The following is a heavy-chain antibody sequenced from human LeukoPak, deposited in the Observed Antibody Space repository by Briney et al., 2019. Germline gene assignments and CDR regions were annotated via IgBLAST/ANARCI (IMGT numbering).Heavy chain of an antibody. CDR2: ISSSGSNI. D-gene: IGHD2-15*01. V-gene: IGHV3-11*01. Sequence: GGSLRLSCAGSEFTFHTYLMNWVRQAPGKGLEWVSYISSSGSNIFYADSVKGRFTISRDQAKDSVFLQMNSLRAEDTALYFCARDAVMGATPFYFDSWGQGALVTVS. CDR1: EFTFHTYL. J-gene: IGHJ4*02. CDR3: ARDAVMGATPFYFDS.